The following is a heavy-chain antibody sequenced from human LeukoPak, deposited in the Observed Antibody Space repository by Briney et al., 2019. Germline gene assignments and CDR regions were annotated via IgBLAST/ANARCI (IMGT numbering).Heavy chain of an antibody. CDR2: INPSGGST. D-gene: IGHD2-21*02. CDR1: GCTFTSYY. CDR3: ARGVDGGNSDWFDP. Sequence: ASVKVSCKASGCTFTSYYMHWVRQAPGQGLEWMGIINPSGGSTSYAQKFQGRVTITADKSTSTAYMELSSLRSEDTAVYYCARGVDGGNSDWFDPWGQGTLVTVSS. J-gene: IGHJ5*02. V-gene: IGHV1-46*01.